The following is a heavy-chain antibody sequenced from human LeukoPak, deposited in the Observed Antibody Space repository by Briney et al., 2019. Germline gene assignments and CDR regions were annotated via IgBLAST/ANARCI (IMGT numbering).Heavy chain of an antibody. CDR2: INHSGST. CDR1: GGSFSGYY. D-gene: IGHD3-9*01. CDR3: ARGRRYFDWLLPYNWFDP. J-gene: IGHJ5*02. Sequence: SETLSLTCAVYGGSFSGYYWSWIRQPPGKGLEWIGEINHSGSTNYNPSLKSRVTISVDTSKNQFSLKLSSVTAADTAVYYCARGRRYFDWLLPYNWFDPWGQGTLVTVSS. V-gene: IGHV4-34*01.